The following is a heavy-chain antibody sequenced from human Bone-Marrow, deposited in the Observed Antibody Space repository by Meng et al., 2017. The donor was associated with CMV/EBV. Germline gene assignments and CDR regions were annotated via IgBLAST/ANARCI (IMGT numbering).Heavy chain of an antibody. J-gene: IGHJ4*02. CDR2: INHSGST. CDR3: ARMERGSKTIDY. CDR1: GGSFSGYY. V-gene: IGHV4-34*01. D-gene: IGHD2-2*01. Sequence: GSLRLSCAVYGGSFSGYYWSWIRQPPGKGLEWIGEINHSGSTNYNPSLKSRVTISVDTSKNQFSLKLSSVTAADTAVYYCARMERGSKTIDYWGQGTLVTVSS.